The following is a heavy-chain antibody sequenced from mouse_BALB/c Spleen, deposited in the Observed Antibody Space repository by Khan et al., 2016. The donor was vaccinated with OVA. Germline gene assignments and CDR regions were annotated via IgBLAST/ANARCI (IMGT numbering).Heavy chain of an antibody. Sequence: QVQLQQPGPGLVAPSQSLSITCTISGFSLTNYGVHWVRQPPGKGLEWLVVIWSDGSTTYNSALKSRLTISKDNSKSQVLLKMNSLQTDDTAMYFCARQPYYHYNIMDYWGQGTSVTVSS. J-gene: IGHJ4*01. CDR2: IWSDGST. V-gene: IGHV2-6-1*01. D-gene: IGHD2-10*01. CDR3: ARQPYYHYNIMDY. CDR1: GFSLTNYG.